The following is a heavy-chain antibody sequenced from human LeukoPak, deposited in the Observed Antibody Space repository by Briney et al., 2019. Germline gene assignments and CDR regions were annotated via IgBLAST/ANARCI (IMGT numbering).Heavy chain of an antibody. CDR3: ARDLIAAAVNYYYYGMDV. Sequence: GGSLRLSCAASGFTFSSYSMNWVRQAPGKGLEWVSSISSSSSYIYYADSVKGRLTISRDNAKSSLYLQMNSLRAEDTAVYYCARDLIAAAVNYYYYGMDVWGKGTTVTVSS. CDR2: ISSSSSYI. CDR1: GFTFSSYS. J-gene: IGHJ6*04. D-gene: IGHD6-13*01. V-gene: IGHV3-21*01.